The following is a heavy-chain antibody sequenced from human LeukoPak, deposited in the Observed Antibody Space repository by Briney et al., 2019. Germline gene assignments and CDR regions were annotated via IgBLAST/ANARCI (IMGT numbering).Heavy chain of an antibody. D-gene: IGHD1-26*01. CDR2: INHTGNT. Sequence: SETLSLTCTVSGGSISSYYWSWIRQPPGKGLEWIGEINHTGNTNYNPSLKSRVTMSVDTSKNQFSLKLMSVTAADTGLYYCTRGQEEWERLQRAVHFDNWGLGTLVTVSS. V-gene: IGHV4-34*01. CDR3: TRGQEEWERLQRAVHFDN. J-gene: IGHJ4*02. CDR1: GGSISSYY.